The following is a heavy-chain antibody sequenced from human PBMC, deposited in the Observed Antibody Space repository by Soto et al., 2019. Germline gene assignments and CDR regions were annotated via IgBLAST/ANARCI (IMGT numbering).Heavy chain of an antibody. D-gene: IGHD2-15*01. J-gene: IGHJ4*02. V-gene: IGHV4-59*11. CDR2: IYFTGYT. CDR1: GGSLSSHS. Sequence: QVQLQQSGPGLMKPSETLSLTCTVSGGSLSSHSCSWIRQSPGKGLEWIGYIYFTGYTNYYPPIKNRVTISVDTSKSQFSLSLNSVTAADTAVYYCATVARTSPEGFDYWGQGTLVSVSS. CDR3: ATVARTSPEGFDY.